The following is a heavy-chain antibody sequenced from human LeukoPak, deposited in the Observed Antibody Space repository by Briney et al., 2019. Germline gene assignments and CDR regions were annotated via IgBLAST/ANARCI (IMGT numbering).Heavy chain of an antibody. J-gene: IGHJ4*02. V-gene: IGHV4-61*01. Sequence: PSETLSLTCTVSGGSVSSASYYWSWIRQPPGKGLEWIGYIYYSGTTNYNASLKSRVTISMDTSKNQFSLNLTSVTAADTAVYYCARDPGYCSGGSCGNFDYWGQGTLVTVSS. CDR3: ARDPGYCSGGSCGNFDY. D-gene: IGHD2-15*01. CDR1: GGSVSSASYY. CDR2: IYYSGTT.